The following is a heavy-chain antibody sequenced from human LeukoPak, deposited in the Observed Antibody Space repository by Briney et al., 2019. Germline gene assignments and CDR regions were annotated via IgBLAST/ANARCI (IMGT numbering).Heavy chain of an antibody. D-gene: IGHD4-23*01. CDR3: AKSASYGGNSAALF. Sequence: PGGSLILSCAASGFTFSSYAMSWVRQAPGKGLEWVSALSDSGGSTYYADSVKGRFTISRDNSKNTLYLQMNSLRAEDTAIYYCAKSASYGGNSAALFWGQGTLVTVSS. CDR2: LSDSGGST. V-gene: IGHV3-23*01. CDR1: GFTFSSYA. J-gene: IGHJ1*01.